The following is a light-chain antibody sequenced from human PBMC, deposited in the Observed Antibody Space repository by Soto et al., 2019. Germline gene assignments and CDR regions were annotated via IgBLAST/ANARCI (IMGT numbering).Light chain of an antibody. Sequence: QSVLTQPPSVSAAPGETVTISCSGSSSNIGSNYVSWYQQFPRTAPKLLIYDDNKRPSGIPDRFSGSKSGTSATLGITGLQTGDEADYYCGAWDSSLSVVLFGGGTQLTVL. CDR2: DDN. CDR3: GAWDSSLSVVL. V-gene: IGLV1-51*01. CDR1: SSNIGSNY. J-gene: IGLJ2*01.